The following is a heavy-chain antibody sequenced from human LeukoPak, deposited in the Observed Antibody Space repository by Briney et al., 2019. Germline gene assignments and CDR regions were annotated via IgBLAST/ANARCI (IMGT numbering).Heavy chain of an antibody. V-gene: IGHV7-4-1*02. D-gene: IGHD3/OR15-3a*01. CDR3: ARDEDGLVYWFDP. CDR1: GYSFTSYA. CDR2: INTNTGNP. Sequence: ASVKVSCKGSGYSFTSYAMNWVRQAPGQGLEWMGWINTNTGNPTYAQGFTGRFVFSLDTTVSTAYLQISSLKTEDTAVYYCARDEDGLVYWFDPWGQGTLVTVSS. J-gene: IGHJ5*02.